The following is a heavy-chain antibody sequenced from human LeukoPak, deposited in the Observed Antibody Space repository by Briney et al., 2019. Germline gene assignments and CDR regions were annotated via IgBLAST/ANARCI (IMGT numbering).Heavy chain of an antibody. J-gene: IGHJ4*02. CDR3: ARQAVRGVIPRFDY. V-gene: IGHV4-38-2*01. Sequence: SETLSLTCAVSGYSIGSGYYWAWIRQPPGKGLEWIGSIYHSGSTYYNPSLKSRVTISVDRSRNQFSLKLSSVTAADTAVYYCARQAVRGVIPRFDYWGQGTLVTVSS. D-gene: IGHD3-10*01. CDR1: GYSIGSGYY. CDR2: IYHSGST.